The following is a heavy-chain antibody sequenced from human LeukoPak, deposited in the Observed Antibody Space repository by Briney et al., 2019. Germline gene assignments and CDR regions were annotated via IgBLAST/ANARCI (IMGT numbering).Heavy chain of an antibody. V-gene: IGHV4-39*07. Sequence: SETLSLTCTVSGGSISSSSYYWGWIRQPPGKGLEWIGSIYYSGSTNYNPSLKSRVTMSVDTSKNQFSLKLSSVTAADTAVYYCARDCAVWSSCTPGKFDYWGQGTLVTVSS. CDR2: IYYSGST. CDR3: ARDCAVWSSCTPGKFDY. D-gene: IGHD6-13*01. CDR1: GGSISSSSYY. J-gene: IGHJ4*02.